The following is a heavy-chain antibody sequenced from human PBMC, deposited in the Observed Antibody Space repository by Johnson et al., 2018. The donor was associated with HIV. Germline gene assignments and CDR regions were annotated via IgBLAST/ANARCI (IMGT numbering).Heavy chain of an antibody. CDR3: ARGSIIMVRGVIGLDI. J-gene: IGHJ3*02. V-gene: IGHV3-64*01. CDR2: INSDGGTT. D-gene: IGHD3-10*01. Sequence: VQLVESGGGLVQPGGSLRLSCTASGFTLSLFAMHWVRQAPGKGLEYVSGINSDGGTTEYVNSVKGRFTISRDNSKNTLYLQMGSLRIEDGAVYYCARGSIIMVRGVIGLDIWGQGTMVTVSS. CDR1: GFTLSLFA.